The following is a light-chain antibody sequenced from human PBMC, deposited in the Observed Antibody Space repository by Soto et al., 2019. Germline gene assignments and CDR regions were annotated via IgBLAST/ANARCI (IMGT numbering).Light chain of an antibody. V-gene: IGKV3-15*01. CDR2: GAS. Sequence: EIVLTQSPATLSLSPGERATLSCRASQSVSSNLAWYQQKPGQAPRLLIYGASTRATGIPARFSGSGSGTEFTLTISSLQSEDFALYFCQQYNNWPFSFGPGTRLEIK. CDR1: QSVSSN. CDR3: QQYNNWPFS. J-gene: IGKJ5*01.